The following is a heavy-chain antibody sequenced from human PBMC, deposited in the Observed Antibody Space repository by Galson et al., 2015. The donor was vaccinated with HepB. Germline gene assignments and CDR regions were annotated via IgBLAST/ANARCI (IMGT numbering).Heavy chain of an antibody. CDR3: AKTYYDFWSGTSCYSPWFDP. D-gene: IGHD3-3*01. CDR1: GYTFTSYG. V-gene: IGHV1-18*01. J-gene: IGHJ5*02. Sequence: SVKVSCKASGYTFTSYGISWVRQAPGQGLEWMGWISAYNGNTNYAQKLQGRVTMTTDTSTSTAYMELRSLRSDDTAVYYCAKTYYDFWSGTSCYSPWFDPWGQGTLVTVSS. CDR2: ISAYNGNT.